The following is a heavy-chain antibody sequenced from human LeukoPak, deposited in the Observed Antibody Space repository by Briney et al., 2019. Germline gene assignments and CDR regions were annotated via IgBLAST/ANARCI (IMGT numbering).Heavy chain of an antibody. Sequence: GGSLRLSCAASGFTFSSYAMSWVRQAPGKGLEWVSYIGSSGSDIYYADSVKGRFTISRDNAKNSLYLHMNSLRAEDTAVYYCARDYGGSSPFDYWGQGTLVTVSS. J-gene: IGHJ4*02. D-gene: IGHD4-23*01. CDR2: IGSSGSDI. CDR1: GFTFSSYA. V-gene: IGHV3-21*05. CDR3: ARDYGGSSPFDY.